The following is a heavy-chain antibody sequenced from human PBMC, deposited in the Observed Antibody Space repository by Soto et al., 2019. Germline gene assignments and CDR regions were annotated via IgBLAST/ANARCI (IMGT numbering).Heavy chain of an antibody. J-gene: IGHJ5*02. CDR1: GYSFTSYW. V-gene: IGHV5-51*01. CDR3: ASTHYYDSSGYYGKGDYWFDP. D-gene: IGHD3-22*01. Sequence: GESLKISCKGSGYSFTSYWIGWVRQMPGKGLEWMGIIYPGDSDTRYSPSFQGQVTISADKSISTAYLQWSSLKASDTAMYYCASTHYYDSSGYYGKGDYWFDPWGQGTLVTVSS. CDR2: IYPGDSDT.